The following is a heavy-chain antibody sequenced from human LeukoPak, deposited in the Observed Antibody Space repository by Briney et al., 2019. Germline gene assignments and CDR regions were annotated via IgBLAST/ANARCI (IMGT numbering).Heavy chain of an antibody. V-gene: IGHV3-23*01. D-gene: IGHD2-21*01. CDR1: GFTFSSYA. CDR3: AESGKHGRGNWFDP. J-gene: IGHJ5*02. CDR2: ISGSGGST. Sequence: SGGSLRLSCAASGFTFSSYAMSWVRQAPGKGLEWVSAISGSGGSTYYADSVKGRLTISRDNSKNTLYLQMKSLRAEDTAVSYRAESGKHGRGNWFDPWGQGTLVTVSS.